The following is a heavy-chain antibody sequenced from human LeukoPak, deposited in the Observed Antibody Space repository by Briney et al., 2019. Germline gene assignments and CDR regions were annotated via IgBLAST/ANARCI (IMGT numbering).Heavy chain of an antibody. CDR2: ISWNSGSI. CDR3: AKGGIAAAGPFDY. CDR1: GFTFDDYA. V-gene: IGHV3-9*01. J-gene: IGHJ4*02. Sequence: GRSLRLSCAASGFTFDDYAMHWVRQAPGKGLEWVSGISWNSGSIGYADSVKGRFTISRDNAKSSLYLQMNSLRAEDTALYYCAKGGIAAAGPFDYWGQGTLVTVSS. D-gene: IGHD6-13*01.